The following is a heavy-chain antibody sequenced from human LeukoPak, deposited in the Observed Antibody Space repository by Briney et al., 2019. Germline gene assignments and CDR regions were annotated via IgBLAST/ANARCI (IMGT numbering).Heavy chain of an antibody. Sequence: PGGSLRLSCAASGFTFSNYAMNWVRQPPGKGLEWVSAISGSGGTTYYADSVKGRFTISRDNSKNTLYLQMNSLRDEDTAVYYRAKWGDYDILTGYYDSDYWGQGTLVTVSS. CDR3: AKWGDYDILTGYYDSDY. D-gene: IGHD3-9*01. CDR2: ISGSGGTT. CDR1: GFTFSNYA. J-gene: IGHJ4*02. V-gene: IGHV3-23*01.